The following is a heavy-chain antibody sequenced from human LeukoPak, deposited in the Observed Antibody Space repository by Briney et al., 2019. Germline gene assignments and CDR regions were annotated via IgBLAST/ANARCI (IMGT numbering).Heavy chain of an antibody. Sequence: GESLKISCKGSGYSFTSYWIGWVRQMPEKGLEWMGIIYPGDSDTRYSPSLQGQVTISADKSISTAYLQWSSLKASDTAMYYCARQEYCSGGSCYTWFDPWGQGTLVIVSS. V-gene: IGHV5-51*01. CDR2: IYPGDSDT. CDR1: GYSFTSYW. CDR3: ARQEYCSGGSCYTWFDP. D-gene: IGHD2-15*01. J-gene: IGHJ5*02.